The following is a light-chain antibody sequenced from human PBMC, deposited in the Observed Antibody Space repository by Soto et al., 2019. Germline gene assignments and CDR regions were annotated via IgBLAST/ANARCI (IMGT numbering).Light chain of an antibody. V-gene: IGKV3-15*01. Sequence: EIVMTQSPATLSVAPGERATLSCRASQTISSILAWYQQKPGQAPRLLIYGASTRATGIPARFTGSGSGTEFTLTISSLQSEDCALYYCQQYYDWPITFGQGTRLEIK. J-gene: IGKJ5*01. CDR2: GAS. CDR3: QQYYDWPIT. CDR1: QTISSI.